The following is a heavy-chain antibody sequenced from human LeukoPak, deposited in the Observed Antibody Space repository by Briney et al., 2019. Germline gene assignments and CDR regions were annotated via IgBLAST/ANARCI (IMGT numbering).Heavy chain of an antibody. CDR3: ARSSGYSSSWYYQDY. CDR2: IYPGDSDT. CDR1: GCIFTSYW. D-gene: IGHD6-13*01. V-gene: IGHV5-51*04. J-gene: IGHJ4*02. Sequence: GESLQISCKGSGCIFTSYWIGWVRQLPGKGLEWMGIIYPGDSDTRYSPSFQGQVTISAHQLLRTAYLQWSSLKASDTAMYYCARSSGYSSSWYYQDYWGQGTLVTVSS.